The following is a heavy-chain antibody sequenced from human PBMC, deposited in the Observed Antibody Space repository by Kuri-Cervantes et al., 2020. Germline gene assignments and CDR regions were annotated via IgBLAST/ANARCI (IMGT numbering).Heavy chain of an antibody. CDR1: GFTFSGYA. J-gene: IGHJ3*02. Sequence: GGSLRLSFAGSGFTFSGYAMHWVRQAQGKGLEWVAVIWNVGSNKYDADSVKGRFTISRYNSKITLYLQMNSLGAEDTAVYYCARVGGGYGGADDAFDIWGQGTMVTVSS. V-gene: IGHV3-33*08. D-gene: IGHD4-23*01. CDR3: ARVGGGYGGADDAFDI. CDR2: IWNVGSNK.